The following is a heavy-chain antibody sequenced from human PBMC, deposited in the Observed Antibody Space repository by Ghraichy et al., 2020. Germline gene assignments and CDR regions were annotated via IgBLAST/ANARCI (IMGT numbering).Heavy chain of an antibody. D-gene: IGHD3-10*01. CDR1: GGSISSSSYY. Sequence: SETLSLTCTVSGGSISSSSYYWGWIRQPPGKGLEWIGSVYYSGSTYYNPSLKSRVTISVDTSKNHFSLTLSSVTAADTAVYYCAGGFEISLVRGVFDDPLDIWGRGTMVTVSS. CDR2: VYYSGST. V-gene: IGHV4-39*02. J-gene: IGHJ3*02. CDR3: AGGFEISLVRGVFDDPLDI.